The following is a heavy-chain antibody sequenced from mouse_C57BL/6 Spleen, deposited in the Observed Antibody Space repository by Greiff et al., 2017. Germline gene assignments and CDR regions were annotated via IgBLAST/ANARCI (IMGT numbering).Heavy chain of an antibody. CDR2: INYDGSST. CDR1: GFTFSDYY. CDR3: ARDQSSGYDY. Sequence: EVKLMESEGGLVQPGSSMKLSCTASGFTFSDYYMAWVRQVPEKGLEWVANINYDGSSTYYLDSLKSRFIISRDNAKNILYLQMSSLKSEDTATYYCARDQSSGYDYWGQGTTLTVSS. D-gene: IGHD3-2*02. J-gene: IGHJ2*01. V-gene: IGHV5-16*01.